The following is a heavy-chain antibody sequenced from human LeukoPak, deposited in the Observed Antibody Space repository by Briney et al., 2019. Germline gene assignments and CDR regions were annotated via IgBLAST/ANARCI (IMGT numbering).Heavy chain of an antibody. CDR3: SRSLDY. CDR2: INQDGTNQ. CDR1: GFPFSGYW. J-gene: IGHJ4*02. V-gene: IGHV3-7*01. Sequence: PGGSLSLSCVASGFPFSGYWMDWVRQAPGKGMEWVANINQDGTNQYFAASVKGRFSISRDNAKNSLYLQMNSLRAEDTAVYYCSRSLDYLGQGALVTVSS.